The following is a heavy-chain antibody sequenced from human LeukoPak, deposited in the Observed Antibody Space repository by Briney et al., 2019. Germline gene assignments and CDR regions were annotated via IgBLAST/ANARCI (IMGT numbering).Heavy chain of an antibody. V-gene: IGHV3-23*01. CDR1: GFTFSSYA. Sequence: PGGSLRLSCAASGFTFSSYAMSWVRQAPGKGLEWVSAISGSGGSTYYADSVKGRFTISRDNSKNTLYLQMNSLRAGDTAVYYCANSVAGMLGWFDPWGQGTLVTVSS. D-gene: IGHD6-19*01. CDR2: ISGSGGST. J-gene: IGHJ5*02. CDR3: ANSVAGMLGWFDP.